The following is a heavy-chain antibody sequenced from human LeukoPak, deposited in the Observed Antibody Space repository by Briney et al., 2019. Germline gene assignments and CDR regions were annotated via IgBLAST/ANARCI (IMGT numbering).Heavy chain of an antibody. J-gene: IGHJ4*02. Sequence: GGSLRLSCAASGFTFSDYPMSWIRQAPGKGLEWISYISDSSSYTSYADSVKGRFTISRDNAKNSLYLQVNSLRADDTAVYFCSRCQYNSSPDYWGQGTLVTVSS. CDR2: ISDSSSYT. V-gene: IGHV3-11*03. CDR3: SRCQYNSSPDY. D-gene: IGHD6-13*01. CDR1: GFTFSDYP.